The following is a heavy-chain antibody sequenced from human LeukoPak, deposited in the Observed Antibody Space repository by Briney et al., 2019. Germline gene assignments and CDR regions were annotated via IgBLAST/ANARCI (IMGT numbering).Heavy chain of an antibody. Sequence: PGGSLRLSCAASGFTFSSYEMNWVRQAPGKGLEWVSYITSSGITIYYADSVKGRFTISRDNAKNSLYLQMNSPRAEDTAVYYCARGPMLRGVVIRRSKSGYFDYWGQGSLVTVSS. V-gene: IGHV3-48*03. J-gene: IGHJ4*02. CDR2: ITSSGITI. D-gene: IGHD3-10*01. CDR1: GFTFSSYE. CDR3: ARGPMLRGVVIRRSKSGYFDY.